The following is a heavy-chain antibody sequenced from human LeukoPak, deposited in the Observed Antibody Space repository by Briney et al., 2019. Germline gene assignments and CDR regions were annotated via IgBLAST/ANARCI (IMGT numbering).Heavy chain of an antibody. D-gene: IGHD6-13*01. V-gene: IGHV1-69*05. CDR3: ASSIAAAGSLGY. CDR1: GGTFSSYA. Sequence: SVKVSCTASGGTFSSYAISWVRQAPGQGLEWMGGIIPIFGTANYAQKFQGRVTITTDESTSTAYMELSSLRSEDTAVYYCASSIAAAGSLGYWGQGTLVTVSS. CDR2: IIPIFGTA. J-gene: IGHJ4*02.